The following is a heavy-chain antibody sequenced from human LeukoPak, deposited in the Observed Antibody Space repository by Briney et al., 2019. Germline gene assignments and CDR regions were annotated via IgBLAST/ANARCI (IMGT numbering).Heavy chain of an antibody. J-gene: IGHJ4*02. CDR3: ALLAVASDFDY. D-gene: IGHD6-19*01. V-gene: IGHV3-48*03. CDR2: IGASGTTK. Sequence: GGSLRLSCAVSGFPFTFYGMNWVRQAPGKRLEWVSNIGASGTTKYYADSVKGRFSISRDNAKTSLYLQMNSLRVDDTAVYYCALLAVASDFDYWGQGALVTVSS. CDR1: GFPFTFYG.